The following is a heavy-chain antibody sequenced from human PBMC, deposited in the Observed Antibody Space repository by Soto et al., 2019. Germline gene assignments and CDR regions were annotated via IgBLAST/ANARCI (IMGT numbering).Heavy chain of an antibody. V-gene: IGHV3-30-3*01. Sequence: QVQLVESGGGVVQPGRSLRLSCAASGFSFSAYTMHWVRQVPGKGLEWVAVISFGGNSKYYADSVKGRFTISRDNSDNTLYLQMNNLREDDTALYYCARAGYSSSQGDYFCGMDVWGQGTTVTVSS. J-gene: IGHJ6*02. CDR3: ARAGYSSSQGDYFCGMDV. D-gene: IGHD6-13*01. CDR2: ISFGGNSK. CDR1: GFSFSAYT.